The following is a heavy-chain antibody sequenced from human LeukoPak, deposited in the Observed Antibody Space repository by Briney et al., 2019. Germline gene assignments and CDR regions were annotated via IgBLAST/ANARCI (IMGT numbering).Heavy chain of an antibody. J-gene: IGHJ6*02. D-gene: IGHD6-6*01. CDR3: ARDSSLSLSGGYYYYGMDV. CDR2: TRNKANSYTT. V-gene: IGHV3-72*01. Sequence: PGGSLRLSCAASGFTFSDHYMDWVRQAPGKGLEWVGRTRNKANSYTTEYAASVKGRFTISRDDSKNSLYLQMNSLKTEDTAVYYCARDSSLSLSGGYYYYGMDVWGQGTTVTVSS. CDR1: GFTFSDHY.